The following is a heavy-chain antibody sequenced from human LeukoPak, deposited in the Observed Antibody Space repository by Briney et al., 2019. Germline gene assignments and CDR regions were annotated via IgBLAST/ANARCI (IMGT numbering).Heavy chain of an antibody. CDR1: GGSISSSSYY. V-gene: IGHV4-39*07. D-gene: IGHD6-13*01. CDR2: IYYSGST. Sequence: SETLSLTCTVSGGSISSSSYYWGWIRQPPGKGLEWIGSIYYSGSTYDNPSLKSRVTMSVDTSKNQFSLKLSSVSAADTAVYYCARDVVAAAGTWDYWGQGTLVTVSS. CDR3: ARDVVAAAGTWDY. J-gene: IGHJ4*02.